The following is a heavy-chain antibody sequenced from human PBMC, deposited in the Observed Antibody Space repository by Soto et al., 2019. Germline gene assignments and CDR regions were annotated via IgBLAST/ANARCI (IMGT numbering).Heavy chain of an antibody. Sequence: SVKVSCKASGGTFGSYAISWVRQAPGQGLEWMGGIIPIFGTANYAQKFQGRVTITADKSTSTAYMELSSLRSEDTAVYYCASEYSSSMDYYYYYGMDVWGQGTTVTVSS. CDR3: ASEYSSSMDYYYYYGMDV. CDR2: IIPIFGTA. D-gene: IGHD6-6*01. V-gene: IGHV1-69*06. CDR1: GGTFGSYA. J-gene: IGHJ6*02.